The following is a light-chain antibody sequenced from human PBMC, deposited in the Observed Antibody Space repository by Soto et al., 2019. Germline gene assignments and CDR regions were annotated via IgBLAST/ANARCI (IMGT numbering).Light chain of an antibody. V-gene: IGKV3-15*01. Sequence: EIVMTQSPATLSVSPGERATLSCRASQSVGSDLAWYQHTPSQPPRLLIYGASTRATGIPGRFSGSGSGTEFTLTISSLQSEDFAVYFCQQYNNWPPWTFGQGTKVDIK. J-gene: IGKJ1*01. CDR3: QQYNNWPPWT. CDR1: QSVGSD. CDR2: GAS.